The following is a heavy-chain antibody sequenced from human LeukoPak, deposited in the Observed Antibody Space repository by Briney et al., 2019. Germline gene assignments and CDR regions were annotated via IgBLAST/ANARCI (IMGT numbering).Heavy chain of an antibody. Sequence: SETLSLTCTVYGGSFSGYYWSWIRQPPGKGLEWIGEINHSGSTNYNPSLKSRVTISVDTSKNQFSLKLSSVTAADTAAYYCARGFQLQTQKFDPWGQGTLVTVSS. J-gene: IGHJ5*02. D-gene: IGHD2-2*01. CDR1: GGSFSGYY. CDR3: ARGFQLQTQKFDP. V-gene: IGHV4-34*01. CDR2: INHSGST.